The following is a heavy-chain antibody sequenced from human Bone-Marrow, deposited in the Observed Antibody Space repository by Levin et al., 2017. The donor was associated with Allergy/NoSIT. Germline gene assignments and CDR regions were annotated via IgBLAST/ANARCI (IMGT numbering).Heavy chain of an antibody. CDR3: ARVGEYGSGSYLAG. CDR1: GYTFTGYY. D-gene: IGHD3-10*01. V-gene: IGHV1-2*02. Sequence: RASVKVSCEASGYTFTGYYIHWVRQAPGQGLEWMGWINPSSGGTNYAQKFQGRVTMTRDTSISTAYMELSRLKSDDTAVYYCARVGEYGSGSYLAGWGQGTLVTVSS. J-gene: IGHJ4*02. CDR2: INPSSGGT.